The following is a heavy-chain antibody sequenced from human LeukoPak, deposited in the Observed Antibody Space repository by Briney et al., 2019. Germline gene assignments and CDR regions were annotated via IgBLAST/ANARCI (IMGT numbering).Heavy chain of an antibody. Sequence: GASVKVSCKASGYTFTSYDINWVRQATGKGLEWMGWMNPNSGNTGYAQKFQGRVTMTRNTSISTAYMELSSLRSEDTAVYYCARASGCSGGSCYLYYYYGMDVWGQGTTVTVSS. V-gene: IGHV1-8*01. CDR1: GYTFTSYD. D-gene: IGHD2-15*01. CDR3: ARASGCSGGSCYLYYYYGMDV. CDR2: MNPNSGNT. J-gene: IGHJ6*02.